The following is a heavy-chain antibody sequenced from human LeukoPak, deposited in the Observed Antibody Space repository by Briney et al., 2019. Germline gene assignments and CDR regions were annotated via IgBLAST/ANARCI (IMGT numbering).Heavy chain of an antibody. CDR1: GFTFSSYA. Sequence: GGSLRLSCAASGFTFSSYAMSWVRQGPGKGLEYVSGISDNGVGTYYASSVKGRFTISRDNSKNTLYLQMDSLKDEDMAMYYCAREGHSSGYCGAFDIWGPGTMVTVSS. CDR3: AREGHSSGYCGAFDI. D-gene: IGHD3-22*01. J-gene: IGHJ3*02. V-gene: IGHV3-64*01. CDR2: ISDNGVGT.